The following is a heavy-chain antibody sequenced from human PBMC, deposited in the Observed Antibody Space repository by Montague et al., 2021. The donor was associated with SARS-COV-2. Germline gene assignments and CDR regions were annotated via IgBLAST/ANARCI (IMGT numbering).Heavy chain of an antibody. D-gene: IGHD4-17*01. CDR1: GGSISISSYY. V-gene: IGHV4-39*01. CDR2: IYYSGST. CDR3: AADYGERDWFDP. Sequence: SETLSLTCTVSGGSISISSYYWGWIRQPPGKGLEWIGSIYYSGSTYYNPSLKSRVTISVDTSKNQFSLKLSSVTAADTAVYYCAADYGERDWFDPWGQGTLVTVSS. J-gene: IGHJ5*02.